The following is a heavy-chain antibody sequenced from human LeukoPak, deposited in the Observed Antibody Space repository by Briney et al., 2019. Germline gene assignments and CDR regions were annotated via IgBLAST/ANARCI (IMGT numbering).Heavy chain of an antibody. V-gene: IGHV3-21*01. CDR2: ISSSNSDI. Sequence: GGSLRLSCAASGFTFSSYSMNWVRQAPGKGLEWVSSISSSNSDIYYADSVKGRFTISTDNATNSLYLQMNSLRAEDTAVYYCARVRDCSGGSCLYYYYYGMDVWGQGTTVTVPS. J-gene: IGHJ6*02. CDR1: GFTFSSYS. D-gene: IGHD2-15*01. CDR3: ARVRDCSGGSCLYYYYYGMDV.